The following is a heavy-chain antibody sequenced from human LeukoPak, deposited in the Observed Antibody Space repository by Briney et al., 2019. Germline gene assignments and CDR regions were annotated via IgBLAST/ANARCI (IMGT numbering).Heavy chain of an antibody. D-gene: IGHD3-22*01. J-gene: IGHJ3*02. CDR2: ISYDGSNK. Sequence: GGSLRLSCAASGFTFSSYYMSWLRQAPGKGLEWVAVISYDGSNKYYADSVKGRFTISRDNSKNTLYLQMNSLGAEDTAVYYCARVKKRTSSGYYLGAFDIWGQGTMVTVSS. CDR3: ARVKKRTSSGYYLGAFDI. CDR1: GFTFSSYY. V-gene: IGHV3-30-3*01.